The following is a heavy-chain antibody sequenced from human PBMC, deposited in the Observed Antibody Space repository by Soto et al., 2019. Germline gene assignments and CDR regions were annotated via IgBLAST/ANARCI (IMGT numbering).Heavy chain of an antibody. CDR2: IYYSGST. CDR1: GGSISSYY. V-gene: IGHV4-59*01. Sequence: PSETLSLTCTVSGGSISSYYWIWIRQPPGKGLEWIGYIYYSGSTNYNPSLKSRVTISVDTSKNQFSLKLSSVTAADTAVYYCARAHSGYDLALDYWGQGTLVTVSS. D-gene: IGHD5-12*01. J-gene: IGHJ4*02. CDR3: ARAHSGYDLALDY.